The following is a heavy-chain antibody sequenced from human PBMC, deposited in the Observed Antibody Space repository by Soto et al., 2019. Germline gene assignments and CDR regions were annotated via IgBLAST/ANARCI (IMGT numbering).Heavy chain of an antibody. CDR2: ISNDGSNP. D-gene: IGHD3-22*01. CDR3: ARTGYDRSGYFVEYYFDY. J-gene: IGHJ4*02. Sequence: GGSLRLSCAASGFTFSKYAMHWVRQARGTGLEWVAVISNDGSNPYYADSVKGRFTISRDNSKDTLYLQMNSLREEDTAVYYCARTGYDRSGYFVEYYFDYWGQGTLVTVSS. V-gene: IGHV3-30-3*01. CDR1: GFTFSKYA.